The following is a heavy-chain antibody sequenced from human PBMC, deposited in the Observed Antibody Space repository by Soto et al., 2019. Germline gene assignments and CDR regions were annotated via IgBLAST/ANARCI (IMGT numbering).Heavy chain of an antibody. Sequence: QVQLVESGGGVVQPGRSLRLSCAASGFTFSSYGMHWVRQAPGKGLEWVAVTSYDGSGKYYADSVEGRFTISRDNSKNTLYLQMNSLRAEDTAVYYSAKDPMGSGGNLGVIESWGQGTLVTVSS. D-gene: IGHD3-16*01. CDR1: GFTFSSYG. CDR2: TSYDGSGK. J-gene: IGHJ4*02. V-gene: IGHV3-30*18. CDR3: AKDPMGSGGNLGVIES.